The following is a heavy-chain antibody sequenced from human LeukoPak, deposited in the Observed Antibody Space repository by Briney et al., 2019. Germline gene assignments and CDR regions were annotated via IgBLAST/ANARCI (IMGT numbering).Heavy chain of an antibody. Sequence: GGSLRLSCTASGFTITSYVTSWVRQAPGKGLEWISSLRGGDDSTNYADSVKGRFTISRDNSKNTLYLQMNSLRAEDTAVYYCAKGDYWGQGTLVTVSS. J-gene: IGHJ4*02. V-gene: IGHV3-23*01. CDR1: GFTITSYV. CDR2: LRGGDDST. CDR3: AKGDY.